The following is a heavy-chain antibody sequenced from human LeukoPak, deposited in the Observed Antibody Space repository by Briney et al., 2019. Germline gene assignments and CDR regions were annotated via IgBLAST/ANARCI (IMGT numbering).Heavy chain of an antibody. CDR1: GYSISSGYY. D-gene: IGHD2-15*01. CDR3: ARFEDILNLFDY. Sequence: PSETLSLTCTVSGYSISSGYYWGWIRQPPGKGLEWIGSIYHSGSTYYNPSLKSRVTISVDTSKNQFSLKLSSVTAADTAVYYCARFEDILNLFDYWGQGTLVTVSS. CDR2: IYHSGST. J-gene: IGHJ4*02. V-gene: IGHV4-38-2*02.